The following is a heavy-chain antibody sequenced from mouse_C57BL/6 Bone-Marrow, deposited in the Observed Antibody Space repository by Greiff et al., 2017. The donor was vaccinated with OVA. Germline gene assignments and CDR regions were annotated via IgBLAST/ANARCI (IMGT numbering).Heavy chain of an antibody. CDR2: ISRGGSYT. CDR3: ARHDGYYLFDY. Sequence: EVQLLESGGDLVKPGGSLKLSCAASGFTFSSYGMSWVRQTPDKRLEWVATISRGGSYTYYPDSVKGRFTISRDNAKNTLYLQISSLKSEDTAMYYRARHDGYYLFDYWGQGTTLTVSS. D-gene: IGHD2-3*01. CDR1: GFTFSSYG. V-gene: IGHV5-6*01. J-gene: IGHJ2*01.